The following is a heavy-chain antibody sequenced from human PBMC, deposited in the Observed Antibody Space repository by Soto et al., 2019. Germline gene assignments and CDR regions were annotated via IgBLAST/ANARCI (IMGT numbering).Heavy chain of an antibody. D-gene: IGHD3-16*02. V-gene: IGHV1-46*01. CDR3: ARGMITFGGVIVRHAFDI. Sequence: QVQLVQSGAEVKKPGASVKVSCKASGYTFTSYYMHWVRQAPGQGLERMGIINPSGGSTSYAQKFQGRVTMTRDTSTSTIYMELSSLRSEDTAVYYCARGMITFGGVIVRHAFDIWGQGTMVTVSS. CDR2: INPSGGST. J-gene: IGHJ3*02. CDR1: GYTFTSYY.